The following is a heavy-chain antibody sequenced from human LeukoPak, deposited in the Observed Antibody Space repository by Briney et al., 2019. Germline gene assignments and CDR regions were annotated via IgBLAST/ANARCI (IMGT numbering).Heavy chain of an antibody. CDR2: ISYDGSHE. D-gene: IGHD4/OR15-4a*01. J-gene: IGHJ4*02. V-gene: IGHV3-30*03. CDR3: ARRAGAYSHPYDY. CDR1: RFTFSSYG. Sequence: GGSLRLSCAASRFTFSSYGIHWVRRAPGKGLEWVALISYDGSHEYYPASVKGRFTISRDNSKNTLSLQMNSLRAEDTAVYYCARRAGAYSHPYDYWGQGTLVTVSS.